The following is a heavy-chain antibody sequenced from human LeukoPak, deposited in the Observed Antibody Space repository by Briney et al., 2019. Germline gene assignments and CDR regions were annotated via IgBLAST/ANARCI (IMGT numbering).Heavy chain of an antibody. CDR1: GLTFSNYG. Sequence: GGSLRLSCAASGLTFSNYGMHWVRQPPGKGLEWVAVIPFDSSNQYYTDSVKGRFTISRDNSKNTLYLQMNSLRPEDTAVYYRAKNRIPTSIIPDSWGPGTLVTVSS. CDR2: IPFDSSNQ. CDR3: AKNRIPTSIIPDS. J-gene: IGHJ5*01. D-gene: IGHD2-2*02. V-gene: IGHV3-30*18.